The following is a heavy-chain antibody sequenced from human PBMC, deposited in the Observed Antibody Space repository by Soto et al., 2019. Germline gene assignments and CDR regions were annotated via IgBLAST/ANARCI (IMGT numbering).Heavy chain of an antibody. V-gene: IGHV4-59*01. CDR2: IYYSGST. Sequence: PSETLSLTCTVSGGSISSYYWSWIRQPPGKGLEWIGYIYYSGSTNYNPSLKSRVTISVDTSKNQFSLKLSSVTAADTAVYYCARDRGNGVSYYYYGMDVWGQGTTVTVSS. D-gene: IGHD2-8*01. J-gene: IGHJ6*02. CDR1: GGSISSYY. CDR3: ARDRGNGVSYYYYGMDV.